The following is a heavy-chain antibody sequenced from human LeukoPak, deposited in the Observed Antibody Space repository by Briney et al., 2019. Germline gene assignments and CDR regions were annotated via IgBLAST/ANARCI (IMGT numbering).Heavy chain of an antibody. CDR3: ATFCVYDLLECFDY. CDR1: GDNLSELT. Sequence: ASVKVSCEVSGDNLSELTVHWVRQAPGKGVEWIGGFDPEEGERLYAQKFEGRVTMTEDTSTDTAYMQLTSLRSEDTAVYYCATFCVYDLLECFDYWGQGTLVTVSS. D-gene: IGHD5/OR15-5a*01. V-gene: IGHV1-24*01. J-gene: IGHJ4*02. CDR2: FDPEEGER.